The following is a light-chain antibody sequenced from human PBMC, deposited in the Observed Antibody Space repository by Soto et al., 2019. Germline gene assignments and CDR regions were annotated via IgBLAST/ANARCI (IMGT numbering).Light chain of an antibody. CDR2: KAS. CDR3: HQASSFPLS. J-gene: IGKJ4*01. Sequence: DIQMTQSPSTLSGSVGDRVTITCRASQTISSWLAWYQQKPGKAPKLLIYKASTLKSGVPSRFSGSGSGTDFTLTITNLQPEDFATYYCHQASSFPLSFGGGTKVDNK. V-gene: IGKV1-5*03. CDR1: QTISSW.